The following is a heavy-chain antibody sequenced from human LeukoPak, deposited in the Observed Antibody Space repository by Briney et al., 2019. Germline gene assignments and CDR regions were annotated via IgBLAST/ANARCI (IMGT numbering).Heavy chain of an antibody. CDR1: GYTFTDYY. D-gene: IGHD6-13*01. Sequence: ASVKVSCKASGYTFTDYYILWLRQAPGQGLEWMGWVNPNSGGTHYAQKFQGRVTMTRDTSINTAYIELSRLRSDDTAVYYCARAGAAAALGRFDNWGQGILVTVSS. J-gene: IGHJ4*02. CDR2: VNPNSGGT. V-gene: IGHV1-2*02. CDR3: ARAGAAAALGRFDN.